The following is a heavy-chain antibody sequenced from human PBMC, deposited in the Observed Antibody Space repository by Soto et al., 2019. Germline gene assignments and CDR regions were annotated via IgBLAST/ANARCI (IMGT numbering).Heavy chain of an antibody. CDR3: ARACDILTGYEPRNWFDP. CDR2: IYYSGST. V-gene: IGHV4-39*01. CDR1: GGSISSSSYY. Sequence: SETLSLTCTVSGGSISSSSYYWGWIRQPPGKGLEWIGSIYYSGSTYYNPSLKSRVTISVDTSKNQFSLKLSSVTAADTAVYYCARACDILTGYEPRNWFDPWGQGTLVTVSS. D-gene: IGHD3-9*01. J-gene: IGHJ5*02.